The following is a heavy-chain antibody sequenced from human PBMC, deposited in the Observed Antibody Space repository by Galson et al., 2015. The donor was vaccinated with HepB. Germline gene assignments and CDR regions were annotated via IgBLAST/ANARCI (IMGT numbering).Heavy chain of an antibody. Sequence: SVKVSCKASGGTSSSYTISRVRQAPGQGLEWMGRVIPILGIANYAQKFQGRVTITADKSTSTAYMELGSLKSEGTAVYYYASGPIVGAPPPGYWGQGTLVTVSS. D-gene: IGHD1-26*01. CDR2: VIPILGIA. J-gene: IGHJ4*02. CDR3: ASGPIVGAPPPGY. CDR1: GGTSSSYT. V-gene: IGHV1-69*02.